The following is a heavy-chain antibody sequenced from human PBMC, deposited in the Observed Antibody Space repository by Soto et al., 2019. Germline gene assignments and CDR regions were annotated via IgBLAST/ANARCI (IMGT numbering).Heavy chain of an antibody. J-gene: IGHJ4*02. CDR3: ARGSGYPRGYYFDY. CDR2: IYYSGST. Sequence: SETLSLTCTVSGGSISSYYWSWIRQPPGKGLEWIGYIYYSGSTNYNPSLKSRVTISVDTSKNQFSLKLSSVTAADTAVYYCARGSGYPRGYYFDYWGQGTLVTVSS. D-gene: IGHD5-12*01. CDR1: GGSISSYY. V-gene: IGHV4-59*01.